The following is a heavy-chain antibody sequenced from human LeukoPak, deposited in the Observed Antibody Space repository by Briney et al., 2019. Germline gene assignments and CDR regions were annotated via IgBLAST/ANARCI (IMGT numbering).Heavy chain of an antibody. CDR1: DDSITMYY. CDR2: VDHTGST. Sequence: PSETLSLTCSVSDDSITMYYWTWIRQPPGKGLEWIGYVDHTGSTNFNPSLNGRVSISRDTTKNLFSLRLRSVTAADTAVYFCARVGSGGAWFDFWGQGALVSISS. J-gene: IGHJ4*02. CDR3: ARVGSGGAWFDF. D-gene: IGHD6-19*01. V-gene: IGHV4-59*01.